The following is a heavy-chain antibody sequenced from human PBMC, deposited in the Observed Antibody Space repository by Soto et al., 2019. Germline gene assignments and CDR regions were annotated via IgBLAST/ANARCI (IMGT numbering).Heavy chain of an antibody. Sequence: QVQLVESGGGVVQPGRSLRLSCAAAGFTFSIYGIQWVRRDPGKGLEWVAVISYYGSNNYSADSVKGRFTISSDNSKITLYLQMTSLRAETTAVYYCAKVNGWFGELTPDGMDVWGQGTTVTVSS. V-gene: IGHV3-30*18. CDR1: GFTFSIYG. D-gene: IGHD3-10*01. CDR3: AKVNGWFGELTPDGMDV. CDR2: ISYYGSNN. J-gene: IGHJ6*02.